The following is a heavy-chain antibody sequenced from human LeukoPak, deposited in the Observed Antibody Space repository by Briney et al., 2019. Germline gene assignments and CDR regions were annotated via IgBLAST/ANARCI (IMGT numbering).Heavy chain of an antibody. D-gene: IGHD6-19*01. J-gene: IGHJ4*02. V-gene: IGHV3-7*01. Sequence: PGGSLRLSRAASGFTVSSNYMSWVRQAPGKGLEWVANIKQDGSEKYYVDSVKGRFTISRDNAKNSLYLQMNSLRAEDTAVYYCVSSGWYGTVRDYWGQGTLVTVSS. CDR3: VSSGWYGTVRDY. CDR2: IKQDGSEK. CDR1: GFTVSSNY.